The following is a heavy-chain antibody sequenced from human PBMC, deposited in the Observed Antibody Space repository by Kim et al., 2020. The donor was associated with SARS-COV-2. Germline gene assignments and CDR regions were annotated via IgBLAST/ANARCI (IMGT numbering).Heavy chain of an antibody. D-gene: IGHD6-19*01. CDR3: ARDGDLYSSGKDAFDI. V-gene: IGHV3-7*01. CDR1: GFTFSSYW. Sequence: GGSLRLSCAASGFTFSSYWMTWGRQAPGKGLEWVANIKQDGNQKYYVDSVKGRFTISRDNAKNSLSLQMNSLRAEDTAVYYCARDGDLYSSGKDAFDIWGQGTMVAVSS. CDR2: IKQDGNQK. J-gene: IGHJ3*02.